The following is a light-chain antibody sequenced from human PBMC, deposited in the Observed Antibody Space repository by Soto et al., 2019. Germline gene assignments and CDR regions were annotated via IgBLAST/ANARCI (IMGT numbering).Light chain of an antibody. Sequence: EIVXXXSPAXXXVXPGEXXTXXXXXSQXVXXNLAWYQQKPGQAPRLLIYGASTRATGIPARFSGSGSGTEFTLTISSLQSEDFAVYYCQQYNNWWTFGQGTKVEIK. CDR2: GAS. J-gene: IGKJ1*01. CDR3: QQYNNWWT. CDR1: QXVXXN. V-gene: IGKV3-15*01.